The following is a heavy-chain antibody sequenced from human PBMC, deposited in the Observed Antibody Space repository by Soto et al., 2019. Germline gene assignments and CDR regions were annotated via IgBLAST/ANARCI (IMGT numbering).Heavy chain of an antibody. CDR1: GYTFTSYY. V-gene: IGHV1-46*01. D-gene: IGHD2-15*01. CDR3: AREGPPSGTQGYYCSGGSCYPTGDYYYGMDV. J-gene: IGHJ6*02. Sequence: ASVKVSCKASGYTFTSYYMHWVRQAPGQGLEWMGIINPSGGSTSYAQKFQGRVTMTRDTSTSTVYMELSSLRSEDTAVYYCAREGPPSGTQGYYCSGGSCYPTGDYYYGMDVWGQGTTVTVSS. CDR2: INPSGGST.